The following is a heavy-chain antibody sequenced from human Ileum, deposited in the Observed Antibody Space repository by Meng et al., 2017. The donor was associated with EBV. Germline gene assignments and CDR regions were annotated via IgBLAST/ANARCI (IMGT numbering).Heavy chain of an antibody. CDR1: GGSISSSSYY. CDR2: IYYSGST. D-gene: IGHD2-2*01. J-gene: IGHJ4*02. CDR3: ARSIVVVPAAIYY. Sequence: QLQLQESGPGLVKPSETLYLTCTVSGGSISSSSYYWGWIRQPPGKGLEWIGSIYYSGSTYYNPSLKSRVTISVDTSKNQFSLKLSSVTAADTAVYYCARSIVVVPAAIYYWGQGTLVTVSS. V-gene: IGHV4-39*01.